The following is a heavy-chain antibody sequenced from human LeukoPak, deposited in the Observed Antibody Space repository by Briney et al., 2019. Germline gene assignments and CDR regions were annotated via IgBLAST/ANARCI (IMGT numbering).Heavy chain of an antibody. CDR2: ISSSSTYI. V-gene: IGHV3-21*01. Sequence: PGGSLRLSCAASGFTFTSYSMNWVRQAPGKGLEWVSSISSSSTYIHYADSLKGRFTISRDNAKNLLYLQMNTLRAEDTAVYYCARVQCSGGRCNDAFDIWGQGTMVTVSS. CDR3: ARVQCSGGRCNDAFDI. CDR1: GFTFTSYS. J-gene: IGHJ3*02. D-gene: IGHD2-15*01.